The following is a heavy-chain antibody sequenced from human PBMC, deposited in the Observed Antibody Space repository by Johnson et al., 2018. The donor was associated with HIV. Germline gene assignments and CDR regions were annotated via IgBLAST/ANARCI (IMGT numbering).Heavy chain of an antibody. CDR3: ARAYDSSGYYRDDAFDI. D-gene: IGHD3-22*01. Sequence: QVQLVESGGGFVKPGGSLRLSCAASGFTFSDYYMSWIRQAPGKGLEWVSYISSSGSTIYYADSVKGRFTISRDNANNSLFLQMNSLRAEDTAVYYCARAYDSSGYYRDDAFDIWGQGTMVTVSS. CDR2: ISSSGSTI. V-gene: IGHV3-11*04. CDR1: GFTFSDYY. J-gene: IGHJ3*02.